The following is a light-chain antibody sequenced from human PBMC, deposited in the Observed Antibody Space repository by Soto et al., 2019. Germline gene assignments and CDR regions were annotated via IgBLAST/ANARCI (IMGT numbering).Light chain of an antibody. CDR1: QGIANY. CDR2: AAS. Sequence: DTQMTQSPPSLSASVGDRVTITCRASQGIANYLAWYQQKPGQVPKLLIYAASTLQSGVPSRFSGSGSGTDFTLTISSLQPEDVATYYCQKYSSAPFTFGPGTKVDFK. J-gene: IGKJ3*01. CDR3: QKYSSAPFT. V-gene: IGKV1-27*01.